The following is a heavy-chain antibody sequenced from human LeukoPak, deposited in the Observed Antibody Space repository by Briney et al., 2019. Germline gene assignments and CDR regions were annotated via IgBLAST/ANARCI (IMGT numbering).Heavy chain of an antibody. CDR3: AKDLHGGYSSDY. CDR2: IGYEGVHK. D-gene: IGHD4-23*01. Sequence: GGSLRLSCAASGFTFDNFGMHWVRQAPGKRLEWVSFIGYEGVHKYYADSVKGRFTISKDNSKATLYLQMNSLRPEDTAVYYCAKDLHGGYSSDYWGQGTLVTVFS. J-gene: IGHJ4*02. V-gene: IGHV3-30*02. CDR1: GFTFDNFG.